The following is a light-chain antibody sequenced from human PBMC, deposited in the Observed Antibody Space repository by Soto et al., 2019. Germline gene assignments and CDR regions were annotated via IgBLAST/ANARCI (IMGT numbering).Light chain of an antibody. J-gene: IGKJ4*02. Sequence: QMTQSPSAVSASVGERDPIACRGSQGISSWLAWYQQKQGKATRLLIYKASSLASGVPLRFSGSGSGTEFTLTISSPQPDDFATYYCHQYSTFGEGTKV. CDR1: QGISSW. CDR2: KAS. CDR3: HQYST. V-gene: IGKV1-5*03.